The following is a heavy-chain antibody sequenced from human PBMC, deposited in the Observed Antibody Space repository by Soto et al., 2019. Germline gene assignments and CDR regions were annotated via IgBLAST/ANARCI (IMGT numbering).Heavy chain of an antibody. CDR3: AIVITAGSRSFAY. V-gene: IGHV3-74*01. CDR1: GFTFSHYW. D-gene: IGHD3-22*01. J-gene: IGHJ4*02. CDR2: IRSDGSDT. Sequence: EVQLVESGGGLVQPGGSLRLSCAASGFTFSHYWMHWVRQAPGKGLVWVSRIRSDGSDTTYTGSVKGRFTISRDNAKNTLVLQMNSLGAADTAVYYCAIVITAGSRSFAYWGQGTLVTVSS.